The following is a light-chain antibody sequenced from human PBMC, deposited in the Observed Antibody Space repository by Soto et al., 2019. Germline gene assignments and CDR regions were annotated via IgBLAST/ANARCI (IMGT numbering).Light chain of an antibody. J-gene: IGKJ4*01. CDR3: QQYRSSPLT. V-gene: IGKV3-20*01. CDR2: GAS. CDR1: QSVSSSY. Sequence: EIVLTQSPGTLSLSPEERATLSCRASQSVSSSYLAWYQQKPGQAPRLLIYGASSRATGIPDRFSGSGSGTDFTLTISRLEPEDFAVYYCQQYRSSPLTFGGGTKVDIK.